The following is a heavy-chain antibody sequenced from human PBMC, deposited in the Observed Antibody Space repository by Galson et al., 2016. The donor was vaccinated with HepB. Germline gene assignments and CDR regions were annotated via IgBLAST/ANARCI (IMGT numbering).Heavy chain of an antibody. J-gene: IGHJ4*02. CDR2: INWDDDK. V-gene: IGHV2-70*01. CDR1: GFSLSTSGMC. Sequence: PALVKPTQTLTLTCTFSGFSLSTSGMCVSWIRQPPGKALEWLALINWDDDKYYSTSLKTRLSISKDTSKNQVVLTMTNMDPVDTATYYCAREAPYYYDSSGYDSKAAYYFDYWGQGTLVTVSS. CDR3: AREAPYYYDSSGYDSKAAYYFDY. D-gene: IGHD3-22*01.